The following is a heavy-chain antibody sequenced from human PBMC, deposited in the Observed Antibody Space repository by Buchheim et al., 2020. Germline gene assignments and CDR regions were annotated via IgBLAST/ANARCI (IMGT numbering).Heavy chain of an antibody. D-gene: IGHD3-3*01. CDR1: GGTFSSYA. V-gene: IGHV1-69*04. J-gene: IGHJ5*02. CDR3: ARDYYDFWSGYPTQRWFDP. CDR2: IIPILGIA. Sequence: QVQLVQSGAEVKKPGSSVKVSCKASGGTFSSYAISWVRQAPGQGLELMGRIIPILGIANYAQKFQGRVTITADKSTSTAYMELSSLRSEDTAVYYCARDYYDFWSGYPTQRWFDPWGQRTL.